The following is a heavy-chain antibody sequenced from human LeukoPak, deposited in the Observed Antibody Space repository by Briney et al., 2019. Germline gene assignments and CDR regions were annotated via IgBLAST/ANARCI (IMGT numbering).Heavy chain of an antibody. J-gene: IGHJ4*02. Sequence: GGSLRLSCAASGFTFSSYSMNWVRQAPGKGLEWVSSISSSSYIYYADSVKGRFTISRDNAKNSLYLQMNSLRAEDTAVYYCARVGDLAMALDYWGQGTLVTVSS. CDR3: ARVGDLAMALDY. D-gene: IGHD5-18*01. V-gene: IGHV3-21*01. CDR1: GFTFSSYS. CDR2: ISSSSYI.